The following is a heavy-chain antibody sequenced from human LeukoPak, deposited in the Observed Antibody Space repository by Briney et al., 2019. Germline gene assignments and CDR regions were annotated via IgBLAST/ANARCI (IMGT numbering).Heavy chain of an antibody. Sequence: ASVKVSCKASGYTFTSYYMHWVRQAPGQGLEWMGIINPSGGSTSYAQKFQGRVTMTRDTSTSTVYMELSSLRSEDTAVYYCARDDYGSGSPYYFDYWGQGTLVTVSS. CDR2: INPSGGST. CDR3: ARDDYGSGSPYYFDY. CDR1: GYTFTSYY. J-gene: IGHJ4*02. D-gene: IGHD3-10*01. V-gene: IGHV1-46*01.